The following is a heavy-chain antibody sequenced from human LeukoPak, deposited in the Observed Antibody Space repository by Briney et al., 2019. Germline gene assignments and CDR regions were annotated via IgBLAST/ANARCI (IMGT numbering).Heavy chain of an antibody. Sequence: PGGSLRLSCAASGFTFSSYWMSWVRQAPGKGLEWVSSISSSSSYIYYADSVKGRFTISRDNAKNSLYLQMNSLRAEDTAVYYCARDPLVGYYYDSSGYYWPWGQGTLVTVSS. CDR3: ARDPLVGYYYDSSGYYWP. CDR2: ISSSSSYI. J-gene: IGHJ5*02. D-gene: IGHD3-22*01. CDR1: GFTFSSYW. V-gene: IGHV3-21*01.